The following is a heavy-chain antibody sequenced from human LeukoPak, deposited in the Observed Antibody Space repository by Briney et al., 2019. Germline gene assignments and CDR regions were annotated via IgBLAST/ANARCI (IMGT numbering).Heavy chain of an antibody. J-gene: IGHJ4*02. CDR1: GGSISSYY. Sequence: PSETLSLTCTVSGGSISSYYWSWIRQPPGKGLEWIGYIYYSGSTNYNPSLKSRVTISVDTSKNQFSLKLSSVTAADTAVYYCARVFSYYDILTGTASFDYWGQGTLVTVSS. D-gene: IGHD3-9*01. V-gene: IGHV4-59*08. CDR2: IYYSGST. CDR3: ARVFSYYDILTGTASFDY.